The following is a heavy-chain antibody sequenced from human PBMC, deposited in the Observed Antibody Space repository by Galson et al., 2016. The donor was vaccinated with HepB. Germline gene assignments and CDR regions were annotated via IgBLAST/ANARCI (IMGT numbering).Heavy chain of an antibody. CDR2: ISNNGDSI. CDR3: VERGPPVISRHAMDV. V-gene: IGHV3-64D*06. Sequence: SLRLSCAASGFTFSSNAMDWVRQAPGKGLQYISAISNNGDSIYYADSVKGRFTISRDNSKNTLFLQMTSLRAEDTAVYYCVERGPPVISRHAMDVWGQGTTVTVSS. CDR1: GFTFSSNA. J-gene: IGHJ6*02. D-gene: IGHD3-22*01.